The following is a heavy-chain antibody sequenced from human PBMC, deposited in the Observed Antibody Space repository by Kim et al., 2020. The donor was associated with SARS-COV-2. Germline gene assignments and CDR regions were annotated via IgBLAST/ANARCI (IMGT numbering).Heavy chain of an antibody. D-gene: IGHD6-25*01. Sequence: SSIAYAASVKGRFVISRDNAKNMLYLQMNSLRVEDTAVYYCARAGSGCFSRWGQGTLVTVSS. CDR2: SSI. J-gene: IGHJ4*02. CDR3: ARAGSGCFSR. V-gene: IGHV3-74*01.